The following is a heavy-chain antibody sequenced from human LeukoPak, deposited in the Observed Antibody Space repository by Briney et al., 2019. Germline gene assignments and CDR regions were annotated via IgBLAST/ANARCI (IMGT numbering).Heavy chain of an antibody. CDR3: VGAYAGLLDY. Sequence: GGSLRLSCATSGFTFSSYEMNWVRQAPGKGLEWVSYVSGNGDTYYYADSLRARFTISRDNAKNSLYLQMNSLRVEDTAVYYCVGAYAGLLDYWGQGTLVTVSS. CDR1: GFTFSSYE. J-gene: IGHJ4*02. V-gene: IGHV3-48*03. CDR2: VSGNGDTY. D-gene: IGHD2-2*01.